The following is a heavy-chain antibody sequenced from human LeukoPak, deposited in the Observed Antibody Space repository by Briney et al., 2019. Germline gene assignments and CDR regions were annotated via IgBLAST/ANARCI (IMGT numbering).Heavy chain of an antibody. D-gene: IGHD6-19*01. V-gene: IGHV4-59*11. CDR2: ISYSGGA. CDR3: ASGVGVDPDTFDI. CDR1: NGSLSNHF. J-gene: IGHJ3*02. Sequence: SETLSLTCTVSNGSLSNHFWSWIRQPPGKGPEWIGYISYSGGAHYDPPPTSRVTISVDTSKNQFSLKLGSVTAADTAVYYCASGVGVDPDTFDIWGVGTVVRVPS.